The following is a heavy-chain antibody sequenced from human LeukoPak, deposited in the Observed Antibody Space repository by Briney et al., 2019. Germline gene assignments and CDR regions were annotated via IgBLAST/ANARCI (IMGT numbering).Heavy chain of an antibody. V-gene: IGHV3-23*01. D-gene: IGHD7-27*01. CDR2: ISPSGGGT. Sequence: GGSLRLSCAASAFTFSRYAMSWVRQAPGKGLEWVSSISPSGGGTYYAESVKGRFTISRDNSKNTLYLQMNSLRAEDTAVYYCAKDQRAGDGYYYYGVDVWGQGTTVTVSS. CDR3: AKDQRAGDGYYYYGVDV. CDR1: AFTFSRYA. J-gene: IGHJ6*02.